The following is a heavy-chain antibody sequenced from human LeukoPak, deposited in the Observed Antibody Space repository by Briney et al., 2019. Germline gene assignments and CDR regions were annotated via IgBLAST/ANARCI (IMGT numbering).Heavy chain of an antibody. J-gene: IGHJ3*02. V-gene: IGHV4-30-2*01. D-gene: IGHD6-13*01. CDR3: ARGRLGYSSSWYSRNDAFDI. CDR1: GGSISSGGYS. CDR2: IYHSGST. Sequence: SQTLSLTCAVSGGSISSGGYSWSWIRQPPGKGLEWIGYIYHSGSTYYNPSLKSRVTISVDTSKNQFSLKLSSVTAADTAVYYCARGRLGYSSSWYSRNDAFDIWGQGTMVTVSS.